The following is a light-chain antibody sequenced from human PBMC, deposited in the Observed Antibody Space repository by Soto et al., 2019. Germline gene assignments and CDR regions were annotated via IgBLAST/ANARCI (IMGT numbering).Light chain of an antibody. J-gene: IGKJ2*01. CDR3: QQYDDIPYT. CDR2: DAS. CDR1: QDIGKS. Sequence: DIQMTQSPSSLSASIGERVTITCQASQDIGKSLNWYQQKPGKAPSLLIYDASNLETGVPSTFSGSGSGTDFTFTITSLQPEDIAIYYCQQYDDIPYTFGQGTKLEMK. V-gene: IGKV1-33*01.